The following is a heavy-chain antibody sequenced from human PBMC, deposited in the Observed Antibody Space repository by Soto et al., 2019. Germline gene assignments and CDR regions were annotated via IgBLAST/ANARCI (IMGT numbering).Heavy chain of an antibody. CDR2: IYHGGTT. V-gene: IGHV4-30-4*01. Sequence: QVQLQASGPRLVSPSQTLSLTCTVSGGSISSAAYCWSWIRQSPDKGLEWIGHIYHGGTTYSSPSLKGRVTISADTSETQFSLKLNSVSAADTAVYYCARGPSGDKVDYWGQGIQVTVSS. CDR1: GGSISSAAYC. D-gene: IGHD7-27*01. CDR3: ARGPSGDKVDY. J-gene: IGHJ4*02.